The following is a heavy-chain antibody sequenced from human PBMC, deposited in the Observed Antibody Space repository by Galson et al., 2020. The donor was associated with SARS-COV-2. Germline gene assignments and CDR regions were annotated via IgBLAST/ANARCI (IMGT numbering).Heavy chain of an antibody. CDR1: GGSFSGYY. Sequence: SDTLSLTCDVSGGSFSGYYWTWIRQPPGKGPESIGDINHSGSTNYNPSLKSRITISVDTSKNQFSLKLSPVTAADTAVYSWARGSIAVAGLGDYYYYGMDVWGQGTTVTVAS. V-gene: IGHV4-34*01. CDR3: ARGSIAVAGLGDYYYYGMDV. J-gene: IGHJ6*02. CDR2: INHSGST. D-gene: IGHD6-19*01.